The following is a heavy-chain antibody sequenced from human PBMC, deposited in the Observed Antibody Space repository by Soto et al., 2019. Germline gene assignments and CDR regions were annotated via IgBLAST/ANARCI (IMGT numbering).Heavy chain of an antibody. CDR1: GFTFSNYA. Sequence: QVQLVESGGGVVQPGRSLRLSCAASGFTFSNYAIHWVRQAPGKGLEWVAVISYDGINKYYADSVKGRFSIFRDNSKNTVDLPMNILKAEDAAVYYCARDQNPSGTYQGIFDSWGQGTLVTVSS. D-gene: IGHD1-26*01. CDR3: ARDQNPSGTYQGIFDS. V-gene: IGHV3-30-3*01. CDR2: ISYDGINK. J-gene: IGHJ4*02.